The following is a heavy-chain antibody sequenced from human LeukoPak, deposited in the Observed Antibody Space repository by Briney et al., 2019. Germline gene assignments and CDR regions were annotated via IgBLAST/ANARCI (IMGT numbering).Heavy chain of an antibody. J-gene: IGHJ5*02. Sequence: GGSLRLSCAASGFTFSSYGMHWVRQAPGKGLEWVAVISYDGSNKYYADSVKGRFTISRDNSKNTLYLQMNSLRAEDTAVYYCAKDAGNGGNGYGGNWFDPWGQGTLVTVSS. CDR2: ISYDGSNK. CDR3: AKDAGNGGNGYGGNWFDP. D-gene: IGHD4-23*01. V-gene: IGHV3-30*18. CDR1: GFTFSSYG.